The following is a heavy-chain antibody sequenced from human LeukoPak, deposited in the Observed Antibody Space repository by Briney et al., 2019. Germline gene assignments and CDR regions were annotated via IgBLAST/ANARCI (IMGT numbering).Heavy chain of an antibody. V-gene: IGHV4-4*02. CDR2: IYLGGST. CDR3: AKNGDLSIEY. CDR1: GGSISSSHW. Sequence: SETLSLTCAVSGGSISSSHWWSWVRQPPGKGLEWIGEIYLGGSTTYNPSLRSRVTISVDKSENQFSLNLSSVTAADTAVYFCAKNGDLSIEYWGQGTLVTVSS. J-gene: IGHJ4*02. D-gene: IGHD4-17*01.